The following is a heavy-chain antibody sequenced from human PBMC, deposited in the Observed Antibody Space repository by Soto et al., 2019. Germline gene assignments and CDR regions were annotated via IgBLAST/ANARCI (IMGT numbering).Heavy chain of an antibody. Sequence: PGGSLRLSCAASGFTFDDYAMHWVRQAPGKGLEWVSGISWNSGSIGYADSVKGRFTISRDNAKNSLYLQMNSLRAEDTALYYCAKDMSIEARLGLSPLDYCGQVTMVTVST. D-gene: IGHD6-6*01. V-gene: IGHV3-9*01. CDR3: AKDMSIEARLGLSPLDY. J-gene: IGHJ4*02. CDR1: GFTFDDYA. CDR2: ISWNSGSI.